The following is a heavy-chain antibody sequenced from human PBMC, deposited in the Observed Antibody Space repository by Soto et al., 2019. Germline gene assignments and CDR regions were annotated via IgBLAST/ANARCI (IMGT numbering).Heavy chain of an antibody. J-gene: IGHJ6*03. CDR1: GFTFSSYA. CDR2: ISGSGGST. CDR3: AKDSEYRSIAVAGCYYYYMDV. D-gene: IGHD6-19*01. V-gene: IGHV3-23*01. Sequence: GGSLRLSCAASGFTFSSYAMSWVRQAPGKGLEWVSAISGSGGSTYYADSVKGRFTISRDNSKNTLYLQMNSLRAEDTAVYYCAKDSEYRSIAVAGCYYYYMDVWGKGTTVTVSS.